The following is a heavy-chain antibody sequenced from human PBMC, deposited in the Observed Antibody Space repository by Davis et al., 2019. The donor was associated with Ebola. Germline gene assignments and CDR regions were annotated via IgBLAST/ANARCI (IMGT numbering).Heavy chain of an antibody. V-gene: IGHV3-23*01. CDR1: VITFSSYA. Sequence: PGGSLRLSCADSVITFSSYAMTWVRQAPGKGLEWVSAISGSGGNTYYADSVKGRFTISRDNSKKTMYLQMNSLSGEDTAVYYCARSGLSFGVVKYHYGMDVWGKGTTVTVSS. J-gene: IGHJ6*04. D-gene: IGHD3-3*01. CDR3: ARSGLSFGVVKYHYGMDV. CDR2: ISGSGGNT.